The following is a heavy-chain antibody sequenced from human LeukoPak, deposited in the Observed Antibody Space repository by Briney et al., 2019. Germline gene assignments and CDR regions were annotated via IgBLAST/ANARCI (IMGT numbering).Heavy chain of an antibody. J-gene: IGHJ4*02. Sequence: GESLKISCKGSGYSFTSYWIGWVRQMPGKGLEWMGIIYPGDSDTRYSPSFQGQVTISADKSISTAYLQWSSLKASDTAMYYCARHRGSGSYYNNPPDYWGQGTLVTVSS. CDR1: GYSFTSYW. CDR3: ARHRGSGSYYNNPPDY. D-gene: IGHD3-10*01. CDR2: IYPGDSDT. V-gene: IGHV5-51*01.